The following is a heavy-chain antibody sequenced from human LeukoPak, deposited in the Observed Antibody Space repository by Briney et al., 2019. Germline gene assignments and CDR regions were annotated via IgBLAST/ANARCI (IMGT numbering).Heavy chain of an antibody. Sequence: ASVKVSCEASGYTFTSYSINWVRQAPGQGLEWMGWISSYNGNTNYAQKLQGRVTMTTDTSTSTAHMELRSLRSDDTAVCYCARGPSSGWRKADYWGQGTLVTVSS. J-gene: IGHJ4*02. CDR1: GYTFTSYS. D-gene: IGHD6-19*01. CDR3: ARGPSSGWRKADY. V-gene: IGHV1-18*01. CDR2: ISSYNGNT.